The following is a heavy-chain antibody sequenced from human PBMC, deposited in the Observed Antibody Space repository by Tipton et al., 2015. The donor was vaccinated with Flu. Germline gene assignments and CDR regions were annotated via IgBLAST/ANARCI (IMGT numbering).Heavy chain of an antibody. CDR2: IYYSGST. J-gene: IGHJ3*02. Sequence: LRLSCTVSGGSISRYYWSWIRQPPGKGLEWIGYIYYSGSTNYNPSLKSRVTISVDTSKNQFPLKLSSVTAADTAVYYCARVSGYYDSSGTRNDAVDIWGQGRMGTVSS. CDR1: GGSISRYY. V-gene: IGHV4-59*01. D-gene: IGHD3-22*01. CDR3: ARVSGYYDSSGTRNDAVDI.